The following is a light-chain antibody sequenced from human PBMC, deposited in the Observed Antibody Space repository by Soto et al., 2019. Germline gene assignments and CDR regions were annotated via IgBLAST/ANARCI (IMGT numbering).Light chain of an antibody. Sequence: DIQMTQSTSSLSASVGDGVTITCRASQSISSDLNWYQQKPGKAPKLLIYAASSLQSGVPSRFSGSGSGTDFTLTISSLQPEDFATYYCQQSYSTPGTFGQGTKVDIK. V-gene: IGKV1-39*01. J-gene: IGKJ1*01. CDR3: QQSYSTPGT. CDR1: QSISSD. CDR2: AAS.